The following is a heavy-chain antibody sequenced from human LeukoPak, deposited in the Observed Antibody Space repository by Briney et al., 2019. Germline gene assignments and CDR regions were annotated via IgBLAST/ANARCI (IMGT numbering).Heavy chain of an antibody. D-gene: IGHD5-18*01. Sequence: SETLSLTCTVSGGSISSYYWSWIRQPPGEGLEWIGYIYYSGSTNYNPSLKSRVTISVDTSKNQFSLKLSSVTAADTAVYYCARIIRGYSYGAFDYWGQGTLVTVSS. CDR2: IYYSGST. CDR1: GGSISSYY. V-gene: IGHV4-59*01. CDR3: ARIIRGYSYGAFDY. J-gene: IGHJ4*02.